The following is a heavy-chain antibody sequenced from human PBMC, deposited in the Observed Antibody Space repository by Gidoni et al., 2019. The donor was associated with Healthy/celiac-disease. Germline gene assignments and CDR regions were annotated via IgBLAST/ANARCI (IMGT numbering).Heavy chain of an antibody. CDR2: ISGSGGST. D-gene: IGHD6-13*01. CDR3: AKGSDSSSWYDGGYFDY. J-gene: IGHJ4*02. V-gene: IGHV3-23*01. Sequence: EVPLLESGGGLVQPGGSLRLSCAASGFTFSSYAMSWVRQAPGKGLEWVSAISGSGGSTYYADSVKGRFTISRDNSKNTLYLQMNSLRAEDTAVYYCAKGSDSSSWYDGGYFDYWGQGTLVTVSS. CDR1: GFTFSSYA.